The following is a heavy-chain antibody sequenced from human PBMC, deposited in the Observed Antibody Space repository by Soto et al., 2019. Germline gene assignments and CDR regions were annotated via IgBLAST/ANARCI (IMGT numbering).Heavy chain of an antibody. Sequence: SVKVSCKASGGTFSSYAISWVRQAPGQGLEWMGGIIPIFGTANYAQKFQGRVTITADESTSTAYMELSSLRSEDTAVYYCAREWSFGTHYYDSSGYSDAFDIWGQGTMVTVSS. J-gene: IGHJ3*02. D-gene: IGHD3-22*01. CDR1: GGTFSSYA. CDR2: IIPIFGTA. CDR3: AREWSFGTHYYDSSGYSDAFDI. V-gene: IGHV1-69*13.